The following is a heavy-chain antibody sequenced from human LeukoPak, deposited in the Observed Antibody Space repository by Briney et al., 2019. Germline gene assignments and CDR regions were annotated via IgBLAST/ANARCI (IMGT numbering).Heavy chain of an antibody. Sequence: SETLSLTCTVSGGSISSGSYYWSWIRQPAGKGLEWIGRIYTSGSTNYNPSLKSRVTISVDTSKNQFSLKLSSVTAADTAVYYCASTTYYDFWSALDYWGQGTLVTVSS. V-gene: IGHV4-61*02. D-gene: IGHD3-3*01. CDR3: ASTTYYDFWSALDY. CDR2: IYTSGST. J-gene: IGHJ4*02. CDR1: GGSISSGSYY.